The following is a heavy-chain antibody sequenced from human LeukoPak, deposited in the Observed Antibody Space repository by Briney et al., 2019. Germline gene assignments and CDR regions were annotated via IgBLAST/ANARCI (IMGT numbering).Heavy chain of an antibody. CDR1: GFTFSSYA. J-gene: IGHJ4*02. D-gene: IGHD2-21*01. CDR3: ARDLLPKQLLFFPGADY. CDR2: ISYDGSNK. Sequence: GRSLRLSCAASGFTFSSYAMHWVRQAPGKGLEWVAVISYDGSNKYYADSVKGRFAISRDNSKNTLYLQMNSLRAEDTAVYYWARDLLPKQLLFFPGADYWGQGTLVT. V-gene: IGHV3-30*09.